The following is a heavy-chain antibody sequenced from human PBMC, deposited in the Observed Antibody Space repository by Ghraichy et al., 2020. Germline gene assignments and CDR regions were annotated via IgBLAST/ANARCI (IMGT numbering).Heavy chain of an antibody. J-gene: IGHJ4*02. Sequence: GGSLRLSCAASGFTFSSYWMSWVRQAPGKGLEWVANIKQDGSEKYYVDSVKGRFTISRDNAKNSLYLQMNSLRAEDTAVYYCARYWTKATVTTLNHLDYWGQGTLVTVSS. D-gene: IGHD4-17*01. CDR1: GFTFSSYW. CDR3: ARYWTKATVTTLNHLDY. CDR2: IKQDGSEK. V-gene: IGHV3-7*03.